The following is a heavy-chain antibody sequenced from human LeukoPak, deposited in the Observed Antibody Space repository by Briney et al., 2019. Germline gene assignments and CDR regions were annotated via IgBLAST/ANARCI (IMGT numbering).Heavy chain of an antibody. J-gene: IGHJ4*02. Sequence: ASVKVSCKASGGTFSSYAISWVRQAPGQGLEWMGRIIPILGIANYAQKFQGRVTMTEDTSTDTAYMELSSLRSEDTAVYYCATARLGQLLSYYWGQGTLVTVSS. CDR1: GGTFSSYA. D-gene: IGHD2-2*01. CDR2: IIPILGIA. V-gene: IGHV1-69*04. CDR3: ATARLGQLLSYY.